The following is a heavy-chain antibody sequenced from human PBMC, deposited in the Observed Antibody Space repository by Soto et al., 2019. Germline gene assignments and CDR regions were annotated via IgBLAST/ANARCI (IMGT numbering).Heavy chain of an antibody. CDR2: IYPGDSGT. CDR1: GYSFTSYW. CDR3: APAGIDSSGWYDY. D-gene: IGHD6-19*01. Sequence: PGESLKISCKGSGYSFTSYWLGWVRQMAGKGLEWVVIIYPGDSGTRYSPSFQGQVTISADKSISTAYLQWSSLNASDTAMYYCAPAGIDSSGWYDYWGQGTLVTVSS. V-gene: IGHV5-51*01. J-gene: IGHJ4*02.